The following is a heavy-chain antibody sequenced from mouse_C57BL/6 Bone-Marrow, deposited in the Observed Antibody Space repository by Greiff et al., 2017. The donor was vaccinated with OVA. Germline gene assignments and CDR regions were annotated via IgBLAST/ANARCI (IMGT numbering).Heavy chain of an antibody. D-gene: IGHD1-1*01. CDR2: IDPENGDT. Sequence: VQLQQSGAELVRPGASVKLSCTASGFNIKDDYMHWVKQRPEQGLEWIGWIDPENGDTEYASKFQGKATITADTSSNTAYLQLSSLTSEDTAVYYCTPKGADSSWGFAYWGQGTLVTVSA. J-gene: IGHJ3*01. CDR3: TPKGADSSWGFAY. V-gene: IGHV14-4*01. CDR1: GFNIKDDY.